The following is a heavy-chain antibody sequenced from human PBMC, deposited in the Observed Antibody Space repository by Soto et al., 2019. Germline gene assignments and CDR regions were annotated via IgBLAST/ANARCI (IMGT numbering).Heavy chain of an antibody. CDR1: GFTVSSNY. CDR3: ARLSSSWSGGAFDI. Sequence: GGSLRLSCAASGFTVSSNYMSWVRQAPGKGLEWVSVIYSGGSTYYADSVKGRFTISRHNSKNMLYLQMNSLRAEDTAVYYCARLSSSWSGGAFDIWGQGTMVTVSS. D-gene: IGHD6-13*01. V-gene: IGHV3-53*04. CDR2: IYSGGST. J-gene: IGHJ3*02.